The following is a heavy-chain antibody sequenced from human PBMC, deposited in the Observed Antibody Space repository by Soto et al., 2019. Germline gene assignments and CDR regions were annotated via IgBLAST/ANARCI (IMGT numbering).Heavy chain of an antibody. V-gene: IGHV3-72*01. CDR3: ASRARYSGYDRPFAI. D-gene: IGHD5-12*01. CDR1: GFTFSDHY. Sequence: GGSLRLSCAASGFTFSDHYMDWVRQAPGKGLEWVGRTRNKVNSDTTEYAASVKGRFTISRDDSKNSLYLQMNSLKIEDTAVYYCASRARYSGYDRPFAIWGQGTMVTVSS. CDR2: TRNKVNSDTT. J-gene: IGHJ3*02.